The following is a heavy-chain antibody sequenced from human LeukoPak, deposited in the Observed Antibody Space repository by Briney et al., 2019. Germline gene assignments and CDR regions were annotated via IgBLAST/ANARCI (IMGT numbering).Heavy chain of an antibody. D-gene: IGHD3-22*01. Sequence: GRSLRLSCAASGFTFSSYGMHWVRQAPGKGLEWVAVISYDGSNKYYADSVKGRFTISRDNSKNTLYLQMNSLRAEDTAVYYCARDSYYYDSSGPQGWGQGTLVTVSS. CDR2: ISYDGSNK. J-gene: IGHJ4*02. CDR1: GFTFSSYG. CDR3: ARDSYYYDSSGPQG. V-gene: IGHV3-30*03.